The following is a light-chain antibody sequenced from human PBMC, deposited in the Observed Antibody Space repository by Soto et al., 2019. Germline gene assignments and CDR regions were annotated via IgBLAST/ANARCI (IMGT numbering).Light chain of an antibody. CDR2: DAS. CDR1: QTISKW. J-gene: IGKJ1*01. Sequence: DIHVTRSPCTLSAAVVGRVSIAFVASQTISKWLAWYQQKPGQAPKLLIYDASTLESGVPSRFSGSGSGTDFSLTISSLQPVDFATYYCQQYTGYSQWTFGPGTKVDI. V-gene: IGKV1-5*01. CDR3: QQYTGYSQWT.